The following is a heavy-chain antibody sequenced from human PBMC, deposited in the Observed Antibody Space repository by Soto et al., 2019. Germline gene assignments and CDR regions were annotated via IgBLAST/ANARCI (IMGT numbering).Heavy chain of an antibody. CDR3: ARDSGARRDGGYYYYYGMDV. Sequence: QVQLVESGGGVGQPGRSLRLSCAASGFTFSSYGMHWVRQAPGKGLEWVAVIWYDGSNKYYADSVKGRFTISRDNSKNALYLQMYSLRAEDTAVYYCARDSGARRDGGYYYYYGMDVWGQGTTVTVSS. D-gene: IGHD1-26*01. J-gene: IGHJ6*02. CDR1: GFTFSSYG. V-gene: IGHV3-33*01. CDR2: IWYDGSNK.